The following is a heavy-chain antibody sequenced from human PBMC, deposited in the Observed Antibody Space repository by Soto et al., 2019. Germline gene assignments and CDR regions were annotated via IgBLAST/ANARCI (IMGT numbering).Heavy chain of an antibody. V-gene: IGHV3-23*01. CDR2: ISDSAGST. CDR3: AKQVPYPNLPKGWFAP. J-gene: IGHJ5*02. CDR1: GFTFSSYA. Sequence: EVQFLESGGGLVQPGGSLRLSCAASGFTFSSYAMSWVRQAPGKGLEWVSAISDSAGSTYYADSVRGRFTISRDNSKNTLYLQMDSLRVEDTAVYYCAKQVPYPNLPKGWFAPWGQGTLVTVSS.